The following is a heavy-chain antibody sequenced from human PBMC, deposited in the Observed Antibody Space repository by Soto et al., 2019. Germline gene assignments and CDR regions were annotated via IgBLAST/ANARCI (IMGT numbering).Heavy chain of an antibody. CDR2: ISNGSDTI. D-gene: IGHD5-12*01. V-gene: IGHV3-48*01. Sequence: VQLVEPGGGLVQPGGSLRLSCAASGFTFNTFNMDWVPQAPGRGLKWISHISNGSDTIYYADSVKDRFSVSRDNAKESLFLQMNRRRAADTAGYYWATMREGRIGYDWALDSWGRVALVTVSS. CDR1: GFTFNTFN. CDR3: ATMREGRIGYDWALDS. J-gene: IGHJ4*02.